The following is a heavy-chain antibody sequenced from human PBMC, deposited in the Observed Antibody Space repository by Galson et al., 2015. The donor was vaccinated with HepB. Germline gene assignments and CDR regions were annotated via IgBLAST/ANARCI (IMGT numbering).Heavy chain of an antibody. CDR3: ARGPTTVSIPFWYFDL. CDR2: IIPFYGTT. V-gene: IGHV1-69*13. D-gene: IGHD4-17*01. J-gene: IGHJ2*01. CDR1: GHTFTTYS. Sequence: SVKVSCKASGHTFTTYSISWVRHAPGQGLEWMGGIIPFYGTTNYAQNFQGRVTITADESMSTAYIELSSLRSEDTAVYYCARGPTTVSIPFWYFDLWGRGTLVTASS.